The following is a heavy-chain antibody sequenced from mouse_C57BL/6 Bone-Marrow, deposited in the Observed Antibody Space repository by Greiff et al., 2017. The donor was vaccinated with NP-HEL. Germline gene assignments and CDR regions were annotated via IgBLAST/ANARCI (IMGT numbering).Heavy chain of an antibody. J-gene: IGHJ4*01. CDR3: ARSEDYDGYYAMDY. CDR2: IDPSDSYT. V-gene: IGHV1-69*01. D-gene: IGHD2-4*01. Sequence: QVQLQQPGAELVMPGASVKLSCKASGYTFTSYWMHWVKQRPGQGLEWIGEIDPSDSYTNYNQKFKGKSTLTVDKSSSTAYMQLSSLTSEDSAVYYGARSEDYDGYYAMDYWGQGTSVTVSS. CDR1: GYTFTSYW.